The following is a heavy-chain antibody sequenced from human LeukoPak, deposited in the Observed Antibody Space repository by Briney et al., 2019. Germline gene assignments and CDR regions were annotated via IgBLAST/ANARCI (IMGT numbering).Heavy chain of an antibody. D-gene: IGHD6-19*01. CDR3: ARLVAVAGTMVAFDI. CDR2: IYYGGIT. J-gene: IGHJ3*02. V-gene: IGHV4-39*01. CDR1: GGSISISSYY. Sequence: SETLSLTCTVSGGSISISSYYWGWIRQPPGKGLEWIGTIYYGGITYYNPSLKSRVTISVDTSKNQFSLKLSSVTAADTAVYYCARLVAVAGTMVAFDIWGQGTMVTVSS.